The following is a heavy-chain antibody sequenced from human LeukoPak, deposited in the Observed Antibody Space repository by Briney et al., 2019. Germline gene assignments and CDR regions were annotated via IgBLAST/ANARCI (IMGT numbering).Heavy chain of an antibody. Sequence: ASVKVSCKASGYTFTGYYLHWVRQAPGQGLEWMGWINPNSGGTNYAQKFQGRVTMTRDTSISTAYMELSRLRSDDTAVYYCATQYGVYVYYFDYWGQGTLVTVSS. CDR2: INPNSGGT. CDR3: ATQYGVYVYYFDY. V-gene: IGHV1-2*02. CDR1: GYTFTGYY. D-gene: IGHD4-17*01. J-gene: IGHJ4*02.